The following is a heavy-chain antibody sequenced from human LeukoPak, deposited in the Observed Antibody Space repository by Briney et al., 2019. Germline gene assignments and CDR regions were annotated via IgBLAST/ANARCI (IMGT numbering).Heavy chain of an antibody. CDR2: VYYTGST. V-gene: IGHV4-59*08. D-gene: IGHD4-17*01. CDR3: ARIDGDLLDS. J-gene: IGHJ4*02. CDR1: GGSFSTYY. Sequence: PSETLSLTCSVSGGSFSTYYWTWIRQPPGKGLECIGYVYYTGSTNYNPSLQSRVAISIDTSKNQFSLKLRSVTAADTAVYFCARIDGDLLDSWGQGTLVAVSS.